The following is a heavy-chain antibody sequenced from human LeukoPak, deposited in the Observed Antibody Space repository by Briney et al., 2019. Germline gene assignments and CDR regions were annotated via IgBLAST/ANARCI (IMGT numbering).Heavy chain of an antibody. CDR3: ARGEIAVAGTGLYYYYYGMDV. CDR2: INHSGST. CDR1: GGSFSGYY. D-gene: IGHD6-19*01. V-gene: IGHV4-34*01. J-gene: IGHJ6*02. Sequence: NTSETLSLTCAVYGGSFSGYYWSWIRQPPGKGLEWIGEINHSGSTNYNPSLKSRVTISVDTSKNQFSLKLSSVTAADTAVYYCARGEIAVAGTGLYYYYYGMDVWGQGTTVTVSS.